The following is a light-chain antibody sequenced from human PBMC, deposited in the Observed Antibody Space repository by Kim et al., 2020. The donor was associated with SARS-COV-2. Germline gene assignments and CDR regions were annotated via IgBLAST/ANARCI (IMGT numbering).Light chain of an antibody. CDR2: DAF. CDR1: QIVDNF. J-gene: IGKJ2*01. V-gene: IGKV3-11*01. Sequence: SPGETATLSFRASQIVDNFLAWYQQKPGQPPRLVIYDAFIRATDTPDRFSGSGYGTDFTLTINNLEPEDFAVYYCQQRSKWPPFTFGQGTKLEI. CDR3: QQRSKWPPFT.